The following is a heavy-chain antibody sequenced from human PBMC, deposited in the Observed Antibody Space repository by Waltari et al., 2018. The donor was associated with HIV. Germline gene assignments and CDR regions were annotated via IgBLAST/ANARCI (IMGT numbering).Heavy chain of an antibody. J-gene: IGHJ4*02. D-gene: IGHD2-15*01. CDR1: GVTLWRHG. CDR2: IMQDGSDK. CDR3: ASLYCRGGSGYGF. Sequence: EVQVVVGWRGLVQQVGRIRLPGVGTGVTLWRHGMPWVRLAPGKGLEWVAIIMQDGSDKYYADSVKGRFTISRDNAKNSLYLQMNSLRAEDTAVYYCASLYCRGGSGYGFWGQGTLVTVAS. V-gene: IGHV3-7*01.